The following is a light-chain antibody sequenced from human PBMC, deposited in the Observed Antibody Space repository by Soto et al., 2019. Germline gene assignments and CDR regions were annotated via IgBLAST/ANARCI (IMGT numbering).Light chain of an antibody. V-gene: IGKV3-20*01. CDR3: QQYGHSLWT. CDR1: QTVINY. Sequence: VLTQSPATLSLSPGERATLSCRASQTVINYLAWYQLKPGQAPRLLIHDAYRRAAGIPDRFSGSGSGTDFTLTISRLEPEDYAVYYCQQYGHSLWTFGQGTKVDIK. CDR2: DAY. J-gene: IGKJ1*01.